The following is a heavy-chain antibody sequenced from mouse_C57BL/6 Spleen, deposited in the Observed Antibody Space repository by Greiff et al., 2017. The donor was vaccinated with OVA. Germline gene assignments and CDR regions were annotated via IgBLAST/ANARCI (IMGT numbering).Heavy chain of an antibody. CDR1: GFTFSDFY. J-gene: IGHJ2*01. D-gene: IGHD2-2*01. CDR3: ARDGHGSFDY. V-gene: IGHV7-1*01. Sequence: EVQLVESGGGLVQSGRSLRLSCATSGFTFSDFYMEWVRQAPGKGLEWIAASRNKANDYTTEYSASVKGRFIVSRDTSQSILYLQMNALRAEDTAIYSCARDGHGSFDYWGQGTTLTVSS. CDR2: SRNKANDYTT.